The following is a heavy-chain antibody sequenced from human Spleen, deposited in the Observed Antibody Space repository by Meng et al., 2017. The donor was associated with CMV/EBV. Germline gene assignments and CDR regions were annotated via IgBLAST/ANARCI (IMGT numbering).Heavy chain of an antibody. J-gene: IGHJ6*02. Sequence: GGSLRLSCAASGFTFRNYWMTWVRQAPGRGLEWVANIKDDGSETYYVDSVKGRFTISRDNSKNTLYLQMNSLRAEDTAVYYCARGDSGLVYYYGMDVWGQGTTVTVSS. CDR2: IKDDGSET. CDR1: GFTFRNYW. CDR3: ARGDSGLVYYYGMDV. V-gene: IGHV3-7*01. D-gene: IGHD3-22*01.